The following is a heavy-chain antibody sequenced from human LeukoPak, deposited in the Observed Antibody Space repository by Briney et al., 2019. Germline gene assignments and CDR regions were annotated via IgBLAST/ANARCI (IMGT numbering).Heavy chain of an antibody. CDR1: GGSISSGDYY. V-gene: IGHV4-30-4*01. CDR3: ARGHYSNYDNWFDP. J-gene: IGHJ5*02. D-gene: IGHD4-11*01. Sequence: SQTLSLTCTVSGGSISSGDYYWSWIRQPPGKGLEWIGYIYYSGSTYYNPSLKSRVTISVDTSKNQFSLKLSSVTAADTAVYYCARGHYSNYDNWFDPWGQGTLVTVPS. CDR2: IYYSGST.